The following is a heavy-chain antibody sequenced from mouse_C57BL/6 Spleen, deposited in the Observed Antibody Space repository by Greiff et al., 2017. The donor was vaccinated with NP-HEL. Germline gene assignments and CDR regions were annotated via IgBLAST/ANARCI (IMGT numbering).Heavy chain of an antibody. CDR2: INPNNGGT. D-gene: IGHD2-1*01. J-gene: IGHJ2*01. Sequence: VQLKQSGPELVKPGASVKIPCKASGYTFTDYNMDWVKQSHGKSLEWIGDINPNNGGTIYNQKFKGKATLTVDKSSSTAYMELRSLTSEDTAVYYCARKGLDYGNWFDYWGQGTTLTVSS. CDR3: ARKGLDYGNWFDY. V-gene: IGHV1-18*01. CDR1: GYTFTDYN.